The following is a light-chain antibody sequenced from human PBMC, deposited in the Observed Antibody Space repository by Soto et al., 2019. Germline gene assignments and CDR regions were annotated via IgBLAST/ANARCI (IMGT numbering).Light chain of an antibody. Sequence: EIVMTQSPATLSVSPGERATLFCRASHSVSSSLAWYQQKPGQAPRLLIHGASTRATGIPARFSGSGSGTEFTLTISSLQSEDFAVYYCQQYSDWRPQFGQGTKVDI. CDR3: QQYSDWRPQ. V-gene: IGKV3-15*01. CDR1: HSVSSS. J-gene: IGKJ1*01. CDR2: GAS.